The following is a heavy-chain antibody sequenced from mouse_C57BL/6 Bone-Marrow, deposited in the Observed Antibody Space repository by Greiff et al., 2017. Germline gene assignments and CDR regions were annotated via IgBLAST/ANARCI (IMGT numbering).Heavy chain of an antibody. CDR1: GYTFTSYW. V-gene: IGHV1-64*01. J-gene: IGHJ2*01. CDR3: ARRALGY. D-gene: IGHD3-1*01. CDR2: IHPNSGSI. Sequence: QVQLLQPGAELVKPGASVKLSCKASGYTFTSYWMHWVKQRPGQGLEWIGMIHPNSGSINYNEKFKSKATLTVDKSTSTAYMQRSSLTSADSAVYYCARRALGYWGQGTTLTVSS.